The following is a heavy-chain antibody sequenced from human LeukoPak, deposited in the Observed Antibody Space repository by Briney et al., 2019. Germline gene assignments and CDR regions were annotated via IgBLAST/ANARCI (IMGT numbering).Heavy chain of an antibody. V-gene: IGHV3-21*01. D-gene: IGHD3-9*01. CDR2: ISSSSSYI. J-gene: IGHJ6*02. CDR1: GFTFSSYS. Sequence: GGSLRLSCAASGFTFSSYSMNWVRQAPGKGLEWVSSISSSSSYIYYADSVKGRFTISRDNAKNSLYLQMNSLRAEDTAVYYCARSCDVLRYFDWLDVWGQGTTVTVSS. CDR3: ARSCDVLRYFDWLDV.